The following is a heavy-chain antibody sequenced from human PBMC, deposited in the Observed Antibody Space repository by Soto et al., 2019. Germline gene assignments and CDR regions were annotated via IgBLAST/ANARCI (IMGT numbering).Heavy chain of an antibody. CDR2: ISAYNGNT. CDR1: GYTFTSYG. V-gene: IGHV1-18*01. CDR3: ARRGYSGYQNQNWFDP. J-gene: IGHJ5*02. D-gene: IGHD5-12*01. Sequence: GASVKVSCKASGYTFTSYGISWVRQAPGQGLEWMGWISAYNGNTNYAQKLQGRVTMTTDTSTSTAYMELRSLRSDDTAVYYCARRGYSGYQNQNWFDPWGQGTLVTVSS.